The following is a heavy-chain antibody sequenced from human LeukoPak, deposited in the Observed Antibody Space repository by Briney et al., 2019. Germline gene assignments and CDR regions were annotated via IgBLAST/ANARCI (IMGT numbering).Heavy chain of an antibody. Sequence: SETLSLTCTVSGGSISSSTYYWGWIRQPPGKGLEWIGTLYYSGKTYYNPSLKSRVTISIDTSKNQFSLKLTSATAADTAVYYCARTDYDYVWGSYRPYYFDYWGQGTLVTVSS. CDR2: LYYSGKT. D-gene: IGHD3-16*02. CDR3: ARTDYDYVWGSYRPYYFDY. V-gene: IGHV4-39*07. J-gene: IGHJ4*02. CDR1: GGSISSSTYY.